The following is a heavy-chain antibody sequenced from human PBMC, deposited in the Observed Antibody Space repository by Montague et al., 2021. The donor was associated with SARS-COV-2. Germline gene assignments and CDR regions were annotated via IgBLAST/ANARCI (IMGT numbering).Heavy chain of an antibody. CDR2: IYWDDDK. D-gene: IGHD4-23*01. CDR3: AHSRGGGNSAVRGX. J-gene: IGHJ4*02. CDR1: GFSLTTSAVG. V-gene: IGHV2-5*02. Sequence: PALVKPTQTLTLTCTFSGFSLTTSAVGVGWIRQPPGKALEWLAVIYWDDDKRYSPSLKSRLTITKDISKNQVVLIMTNMDPVDTGTYYCAHSRGGGNSAVRGXWGQGTLVTVSS.